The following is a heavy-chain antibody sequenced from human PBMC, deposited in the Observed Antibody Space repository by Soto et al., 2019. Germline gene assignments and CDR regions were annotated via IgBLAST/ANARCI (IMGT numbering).Heavy chain of an antibody. V-gene: IGHV3-15*07. CDR2: IKSKTDGGTT. D-gene: IGHD3-9*01. CDR3: TSDRYFDWLLYLDFDY. Sequence: PGGSVRLSFAASDCAFSNGWRNWVRQAPGKGLEWVGRIKSKTDGGTTDYAAPVKGRFTISRDDSKNTLYLQMNSLKTEYTAVYYCTSDRYFDWLLYLDFDYWGQGTLVTGSS. J-gene: IGHJ4*02. CDR1: DCAFSNGW.